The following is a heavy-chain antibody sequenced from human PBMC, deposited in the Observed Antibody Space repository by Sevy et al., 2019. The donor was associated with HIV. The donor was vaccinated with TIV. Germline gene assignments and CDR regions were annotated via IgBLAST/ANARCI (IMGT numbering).Heavy chain of an antibody. CDR1: GGSISSYY. CDR2: IYYSGST. CDR3: ARSTYYDFWSGPGYGMDV. D-gene: IGHD3-3*01. V-gene: IGHV4-59*01. J-gene: IGHJ6*02. Sequence: SETLSLTCTVSGGSISSYYWSWIRQPPGKGLEWIGYIYYSGSTNYNPSLKSRVTISVDTSKNQFSLKLSSVTAADTAVYYCARSTYYDFWSGPGYGMDVWGQGTTVTVSS.